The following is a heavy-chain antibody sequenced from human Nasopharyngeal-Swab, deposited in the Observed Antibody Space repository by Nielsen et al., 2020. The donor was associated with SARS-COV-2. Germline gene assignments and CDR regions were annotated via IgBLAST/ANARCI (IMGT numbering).Heavy chain of an antibody. J-gene: IGHJ6*02. D-gene: IGHD3-9*01. Sequence: GGSLRLSYAASGFTFGDYAMHWVRQPPGKGLEWVAGINWNGGTIGYADSVKGRFTISRDNAKTSLYLQMNSLRAEDTAFYYCAKDIRGDRTSPHYFYGVGVWGQGTTVTVSS. CDR3: AKDIRGDRTSPHYFYGVGV. V-gene: IGHV3-9*01. CDR1: GFTFGDYA. CDR2: INWNGGTI.